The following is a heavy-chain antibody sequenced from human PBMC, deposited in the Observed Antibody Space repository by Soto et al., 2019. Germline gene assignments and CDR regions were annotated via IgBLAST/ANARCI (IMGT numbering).Heavy chain of an antibody. Sequence: ASVKVSCKASGYTFTSNYVHWVRRAPGQGLEWMGIINPSGGSTNYAQKFQGRVTVTRDTSTSTVYMELSSLRSEDTAVYYCARHHSIAAAGAWWLDPWGQGTLVTVSS. J-gene: IGHJ5*02. CDR3: ARHHSIAAAGAWWLDP. CDR1: GYTFTSNY. D-gene: IGHD6-13*01. CDR2: INPSGGST. V-gene: IGHV1-46*01.